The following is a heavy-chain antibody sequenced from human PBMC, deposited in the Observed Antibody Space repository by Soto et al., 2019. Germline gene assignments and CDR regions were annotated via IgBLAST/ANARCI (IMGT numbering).Heavy chain of an antibody. CDR2: IVPMLGIG. V-gene: IGHV1-69*01. Sequence: QVQLVQSGAEVRKPGSSVKVSCKASGVDFSGLGLGWVRQAPGQGLEWMGGIVPMLGIGSYAEKFRGRVTITADASPSPAYLELRSLTSTDTAVYYCAGDLGVSVRDYWGKGTPVIVSS. D-gene: IGHD2-8*01. CDR3: AGDLGVSVRDY. CDR1: GVDFSGLG. J-gene: IGHJ4*02.